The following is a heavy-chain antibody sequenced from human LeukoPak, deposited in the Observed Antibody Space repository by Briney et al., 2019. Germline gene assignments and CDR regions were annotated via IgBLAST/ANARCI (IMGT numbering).Heavy chain of an antibody. V-gene: IGHV4-39*01. D-gene: IGHD4-23*01. CDR3: ARRDYGGYWYFDL. CDR1: GGSISSSSYY. J-gene: IGHJ2*01. CDR2: IYYSGST. Sequence: PSETLSLTCTVSGGSISSSSYYWGWIRQPPGKGLEWIGNIYYSGSTYYNPSLKSRVTISVDTSKNQFSLKLSSVTAADTAVYYCARRDYGGYWYFDLWGRGTLVTVSS.